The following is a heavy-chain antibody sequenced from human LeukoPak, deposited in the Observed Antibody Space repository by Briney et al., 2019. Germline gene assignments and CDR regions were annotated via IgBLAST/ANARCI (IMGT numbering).Heavy chain of an antibody. J-gene: IGHJ3*02. CDR1: GGSISSYY. CDR3: ARDGVVTSQGFRMKRIENAFDI. V-gene: IGHV4-59*01. D-gene: IGHD2-21*02. CDR2: IYYSGST. Sequence: SETLSLTCTVSGGSISSYYWSWIRQPPGKGLEWIGYIYYSGSTNYNPSLKSRVTISVDTSKNQFSLKLSSVTAADTAVYYCARDGVVTSQGFRMKRIENAFDIWGQGTMVTVSS.